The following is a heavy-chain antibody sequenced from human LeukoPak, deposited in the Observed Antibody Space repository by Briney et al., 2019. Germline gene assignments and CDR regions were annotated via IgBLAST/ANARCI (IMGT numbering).Heavy chain of an antibody. CDR3: GKGRAVVGAAGPDH. J-gene: IGHJ4*02. CDR1: GFTFSGFA. CDR2: ISAGSTNK. V-gene: IGHV3-23*01. D-gene: IGHD2-15*01. Sequence: PGGSLRLSCVASGFTFSGFAMIWVRQVPGKGLEWVSSISAGSTNKYYADSVKGRFTISRDNSKNTLYLQMNSLRAEDTAIYYRGKGRAVVGAAGPDHWGQGTLVTVSS.